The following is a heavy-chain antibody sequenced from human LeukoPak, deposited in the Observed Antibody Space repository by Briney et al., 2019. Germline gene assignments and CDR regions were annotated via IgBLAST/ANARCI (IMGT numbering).Heavy chain of an antibody. CDR1: GFTFSSYS. CDR2: ITSSSNTI. Sequence: GGPLRLSCAASGFTFSSYSMNWVRQAPGKGLEWVSYITSSSNTIYYADSVKGRFTISRDNAKNTVSLQMNSLRAEDTAVYYCAGDKTTGGWYEFDYWGQGTLVTVSS. J-gene: IGHJ4*02. CDR3: AGDKTTGGWYEFDY. V-gene: IGHV3-48*01. D-gene: IGHD6-19*01.